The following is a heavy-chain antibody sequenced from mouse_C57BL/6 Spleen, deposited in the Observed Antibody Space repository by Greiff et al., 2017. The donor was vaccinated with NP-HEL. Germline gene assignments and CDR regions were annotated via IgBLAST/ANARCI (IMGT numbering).Heavy chain of an antibody. CDR3: ARYDYGSSYDGYFDY. Sequence: QVQLKESGAELVRPGTSVKVSCKASGYAFTNYLIEWVKQRPGQGLEWIGVINPGSGGTNYNEKFKGKATLTADKSSSTAYMQLSSLTSEDSAVYFCARYDYGSSYDGYFDYWGQGTTLTVSS. D-gene: IGHD1-1*01. V-gene: IGHV1-54*01. CDR1: GYAFTNYL. J-gene: IGHJ2*01. CDR2: INPGSGGT.